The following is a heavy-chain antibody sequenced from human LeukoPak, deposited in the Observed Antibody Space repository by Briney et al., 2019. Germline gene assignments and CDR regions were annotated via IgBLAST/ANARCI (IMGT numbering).Heavy chain of an antibody. CDR1: GYTFTNYG. CDR2: ISAYNGNT. J-gene: IGHJ4*02. D-gene: IGHD2-21*02. CDR3: ARSPLYCGGDCHAGY. V-gene: IGHV1-18*01. Sequence: ASVKVSCKASGYTFTNYGITWVRQAPGQGLEWMGWISAYNGNTNYAQKLQGRVTMTTDTSTSTTYMELRSLRSDDTAVYYCARSPLYCGGDCHAGYWGQGTLVTVS.